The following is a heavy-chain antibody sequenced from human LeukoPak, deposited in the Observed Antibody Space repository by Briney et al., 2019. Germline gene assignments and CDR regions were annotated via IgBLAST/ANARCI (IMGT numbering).Heavy chain of an antibody. CDR2: ISSSGSTI. CDR1: GFTFSSYE. V-gene: IGHV3-48*03. Sequence: GGSLRLSCAASGFTFSSYELNWVRQAPGKGLEWVSYISSSGSTIYYADSVKGRFTISRDNAKYSLYLQMNSLRAEDTAVYYCARAYSSGWYSRKYYFDYWGQGTLVTVSS. CDR3: ARAYSSGWYSRKYYFDY. J-gene: IGHJ4*02. D-gene: IGHD6-19*01.